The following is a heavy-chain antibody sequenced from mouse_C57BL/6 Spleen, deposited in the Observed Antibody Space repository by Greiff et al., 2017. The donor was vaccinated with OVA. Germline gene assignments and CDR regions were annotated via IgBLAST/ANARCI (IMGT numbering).Heavy chain of an antibody. CDR3: TFYYYGSSYSFDY. J-gene: IGHJ2*01. Sequence: VQLQQSGAELVRPGASVKLSCTASGFNFKDYYMHWVKQRPEQGLEWIGRIDPEDGDTEYAPKFQGKATMTADTSSNTAYLQLSSLTSEDTAVYYCTFYYYGSSYSFDYWGQGTTLTVSS. D-gene: IGHD1-1*01. CDR1: GFNFKDYY. CDR2: IDPEDGDT. V-gene: IGHV14-1*01.